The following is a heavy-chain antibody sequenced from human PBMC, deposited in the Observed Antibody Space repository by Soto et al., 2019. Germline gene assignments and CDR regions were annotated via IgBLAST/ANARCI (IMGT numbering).Heavy chain of an antibody. J-gene: IGHJ5*01. V-gene: IGHV1-18*01. Sequence: SVNASCNSSVYPFDAYGINSVRQAPGQRPEWMGWISAYNGQTDYSQNFQGRVTMATDTSTNTAYMELRKLRSDDTAVYYCERDPHEFWNPYCFGSWGPGTLVIVSS. CDR1: VYPFDAYG. D-gene: IGHD3-3*01. CDR2: ISAYNGQT. CDR3: ERDPHEFWNPYCFGS.